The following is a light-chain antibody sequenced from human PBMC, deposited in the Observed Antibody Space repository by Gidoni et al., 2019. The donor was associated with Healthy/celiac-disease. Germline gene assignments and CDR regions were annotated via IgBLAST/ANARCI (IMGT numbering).Light chain of an antibody. V-gene: IGKV1-9*01. CDR1: QCISRY. CDR3: QQLNRYPRT. Sequence: DIQLTPYPSFLSASVGDRVTSTCRASQCISRYLACYQQKPGNAPKLMVYAASTLQSGVPSRVSGSGSGTEFPPTSSSQQPEDFATYYRQQLNRYPRTFGQGTKVEIK. CDR2: AAS. J-gene: IGKJ1*01.